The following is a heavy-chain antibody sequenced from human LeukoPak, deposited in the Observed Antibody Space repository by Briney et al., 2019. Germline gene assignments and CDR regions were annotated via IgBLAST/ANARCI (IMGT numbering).Heavy chain of an antibody. D-gene: IGHD2-15*01. J-gene: IGHJ1*01. CDR3: ARDRAAFKYFQH. V-gene: IGHV3-7*01. CDR1: GFTFSSYG. CDR2: IKQDGSEK. Sequence: GGSLRLSCAASGFTFSSYGMHWVRQAPGKGLEWVANIKQDGSEKYYVDSVKGRFTISRDNAKNSLYLQMNSLRAEDTAVYYCARDRAAFKYFQHWGQGTLVTVSS.